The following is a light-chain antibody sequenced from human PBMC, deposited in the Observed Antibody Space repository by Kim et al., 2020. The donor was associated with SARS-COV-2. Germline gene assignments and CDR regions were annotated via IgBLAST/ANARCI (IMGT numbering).Light chain of an antibody. CDR2: DVS. V-gene: IGLV2-11*03. CDR3: CSYTDRHTFV. CDR1: SSDVGSFKY. Sequence: GHSVTISCTGTSSDVGSFKYVSWYQPHPGTVPKLMIYDVSKRPSGVPDRFSGSKSGNTASLTVSGLQAEDEADYYCCSYTDRHTFVFGTGTKVTVL. J-gene: IGLJ1*01.